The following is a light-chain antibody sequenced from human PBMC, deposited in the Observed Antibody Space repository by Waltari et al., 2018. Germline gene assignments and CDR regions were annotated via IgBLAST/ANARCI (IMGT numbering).Light chain of an antibody. CDR2: NTN. CDR1: SGSVSTTYN. CDR3: VLYMGSGIWV. J-gene: IGLJ3*02. V-gene: IGLV8-61*01. Sequence: QTVVTQEPSFSVSPGGTVTLTCGLRSGSVSTTYNPSWYQQTPGQAPRTLIYNTNTRASGVPDRFSGSILGNKAALTITGAQADDECDYYCVLYMGSGIWVFGGGTKLTVL.